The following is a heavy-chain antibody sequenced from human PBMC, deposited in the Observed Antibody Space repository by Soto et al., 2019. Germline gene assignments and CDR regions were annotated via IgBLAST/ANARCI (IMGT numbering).Heavy chain of an antibody. J-gene: IGHJ6*02. CDR1: GFTFSSYW. V-gene: IGHV3-74*01. D-gene: IGHD2-2*01. CDR2: INSDGSST. CDR3: TRDLQGVLYYYYGMDV. Sequence: PGGSLRLSCAASGFTFSSYWMHWVRQAPGKGLVWVSRINSDGSSTRYADSVKGRFTISRDNAKNTLYLQMNSLRAEDTAVYYRTRDLQGVLYYYYGMDVWGQGTTVTVSS.